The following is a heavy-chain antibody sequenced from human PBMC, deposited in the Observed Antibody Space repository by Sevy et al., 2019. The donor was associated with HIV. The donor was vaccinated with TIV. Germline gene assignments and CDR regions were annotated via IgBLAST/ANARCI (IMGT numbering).Heavy chain of an antibody. D-gene: IGHD3-3*01. CDR1: GDTFTNYA. J-gene: IGHJ4*02. CDR2: IIPMFGTGTT. CDR3: AGATDTYYTLDY. Sequence: ASVKVSCKASGDTFTNYAFGWVRQAPGQGLEWMGRIIPMFGTGTTDYAQKFHGRVKITADESTSTAYMELSSLRSEDTAVYYCAGATDTYYTLDYWGQGTLVTVSS. V-gene: IGHV1-69*13.